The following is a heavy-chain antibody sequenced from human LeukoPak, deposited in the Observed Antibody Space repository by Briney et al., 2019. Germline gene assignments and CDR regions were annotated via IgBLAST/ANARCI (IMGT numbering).Heavy chain of an antibody. Sequence: ASVKVSCKASGYTFTGYCMHWVQQAPGQGLEWMGWINPNSGGTNYAQKFQGRVTMTRDTSISTAYMELSRLRSDDTAVYYCARDKVLMVYAYASYYFDYWGQGTLVTVSS. J-gene: IGHJ4*02. V-gene: IGHV1-2*02. CDR3: ARDKVLMVYAYASYYFDY. CDR1: GYTFTGYC. CDR2: INPNSGGT. D-gene: IGHD2-8*01.